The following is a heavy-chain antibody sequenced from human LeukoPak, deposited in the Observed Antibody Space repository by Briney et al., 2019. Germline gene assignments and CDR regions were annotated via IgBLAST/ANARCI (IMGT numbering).Heavy chain of an antibody. V-gene: IGHV3-30*02. Sequence: PAGSLRLSCAASGFTFSSYGMHWVRQAPGKGLEWVAFIQYDGSNKYYADSVKGRFTISRDNSKNTLYLQMNSLRAEDTAVYYCAKGGAHSGYDLGQSLLDYWGQGTLVTVSS. D-gene: IGHD5-12*01. CDR2: IQYDGSNK. CDR3: AKGGAHSGYDLGQSLLDY. CDR1: GFTFSSYG. J-gene: IGHJ4*02.